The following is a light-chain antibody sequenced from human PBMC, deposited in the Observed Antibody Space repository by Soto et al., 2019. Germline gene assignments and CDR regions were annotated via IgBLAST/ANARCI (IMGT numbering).Light chain of an antibody. Sequence: EIVLTQSPATLSLSPGERATLSCRSSQSVSSYLAWYQQKPGQAPRLLIYDASNRATGIPARFIGSGSGTDFTLTISSLEPEEFAVYYCQQRSNWPPTFGQGTRLEIK. J-gene: IGKJ5*01. CDR1: QSVSSY. V-gene: IGKV3-11*01. CDR3: QQRSNWPPT. CDR2: DAS.